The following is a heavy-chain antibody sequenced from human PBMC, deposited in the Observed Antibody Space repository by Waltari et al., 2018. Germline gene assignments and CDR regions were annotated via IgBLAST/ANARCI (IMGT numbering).Heavy chain of an antibody. CDR2: IWFDGSDK. CDR1: GFTYSNYG. J-gene: IGHJ4*02. V-gene: IGHV3-30*02. D-gene: IGHD2-2*02. Sequence: QVNLVESGGGVVQPGGSQRLHWATSGFTYSNYGMHWFRRAPGKVLEWVALIWFDGSDKFYADSVRGRFTISRDNSARTLYLDMDSLRLDDTAMYYCAKDAFGNTYLDFWGQGTLVTVSS. CDR3: AKDAFGNTYLDF.